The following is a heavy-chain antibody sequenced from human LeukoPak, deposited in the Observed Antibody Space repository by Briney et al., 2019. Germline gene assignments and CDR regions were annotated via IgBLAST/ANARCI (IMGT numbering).Heavy chain of an antibody. CDR2: ISSNGGST. CDR1: GFTFSSYA. V-gene: IGHV3-64*01. Sequence: GGSLGLSCAASGFTFSSYAMHWVRQAPGKGLEYVSAISSNGGSTYYANSVKGRFTISRDNSKNTLYLQMGSLRAEDMAVYYCARDQYRGTTVVTPGPFDIWGQGTMVTVSS. J-gene: IGHJ3*02. D-gene: IGHD4-23*01. CDR3: ARDQYRGTTVVTPGPFDI.